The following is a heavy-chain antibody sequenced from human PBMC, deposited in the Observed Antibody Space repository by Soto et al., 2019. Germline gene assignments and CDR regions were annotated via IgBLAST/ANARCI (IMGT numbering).Heavy chain of an antibody. CDR1: GGTFSSYA. V-gene: IGHV1-69*06. D-gene: IGHD2-2*01. J-gene: IGHJ5*02. CDR3: ARDLPAARYNWFDP. Sequence: SVKVSCKASGGTFSSYAISLVRQAPGQGLEWMGGIIPIFGTANYAQKFQGRVTITADKSTSTAYMELSSLRSEDTAVYYCARDLPAARYNWFDPWGQGTLVTVS. CDR2: IIPIFGTA.